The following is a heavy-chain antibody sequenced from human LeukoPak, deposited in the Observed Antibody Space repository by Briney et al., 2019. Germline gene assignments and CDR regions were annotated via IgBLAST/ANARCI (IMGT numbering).Heavy chain of an antibody. D-gene: IGHD6-6*01. J-gene: IGHJ4*02. Sequence: SENLSLTCTVSGGSISSYYWSWIRQPARKGLEWIGRIYTSGSTDYNPVLKSRITMSIDTSKNHFSLKLSSVTAADTGVYVCAREDSSSWGPFDYWGQGTLVTVSS. CDR3: AREDSSSWGPFDY. V-gene: IGHV4-4*07. CDR2: IYTSGST. CDR1: GGSISSYY.